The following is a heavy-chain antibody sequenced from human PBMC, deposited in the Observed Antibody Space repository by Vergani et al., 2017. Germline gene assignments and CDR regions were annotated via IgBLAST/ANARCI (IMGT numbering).Heavy chain of an antibody. J-gene: IGHJ6*02. CDR3: AKQRARIPGRSGMDV. CDR1: GFTFDDYA. D-gene: IGHD1-26*01. CDR2: ISWNSGSI. Sequence: EVQLVESGGGLVQPGRSLRLSCAASGFTFDDYAMHWVRQAPGKGLEWVSGISWNSGSIGYADSVKGRFTISRDNAKNTLYLQMNSLRAADTAVYYCAKQRARIPGRSGMDVWGQGTTVTVSS. V-gene: IGHV3-9*01.